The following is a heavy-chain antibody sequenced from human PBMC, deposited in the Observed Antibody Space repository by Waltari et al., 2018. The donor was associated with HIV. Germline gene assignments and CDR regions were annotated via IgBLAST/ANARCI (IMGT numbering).Heavy chain of an antibody. Sequence: QVQLLESGGGVVQPGRSLRLSCSASGFTYSNYGMHWVRQAPGKGLEWVAVISYDGSNKFYTDSVKGRFTISRDNSKNTLYLQMNSLRAEDTAVYYCAKTGYGDYGRDDWGQGTLVTVSS. J-gene: IGHJ4*02. D-gene: IGHD4-17*01. CDR3: AKTGYGDYGRDD. V-gene: IGHV3-30*18. CDR2: ISYDGSNK. CDR1: GFTYSNYG.